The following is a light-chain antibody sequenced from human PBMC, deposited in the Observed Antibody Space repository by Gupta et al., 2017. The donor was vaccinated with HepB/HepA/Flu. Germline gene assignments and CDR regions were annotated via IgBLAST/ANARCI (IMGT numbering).Light chain of an antibody. CDR3: SSYTSTAALENLV. CDR2: DVN. J-gene: IGLJ2*01. CDR1: SSDVGGYNY. Sequence: QSALTQPASVSGSPRQSITISCTGTSSDVGGYNYISWYQHHPGKAPKLMIYDVNYRPSGVSNRFSGSKSGNTASLTISGLQAEDEADYYCSSYTSTAALENLVFGGGTKLTGL. V-gene: IGLV2-14*03.